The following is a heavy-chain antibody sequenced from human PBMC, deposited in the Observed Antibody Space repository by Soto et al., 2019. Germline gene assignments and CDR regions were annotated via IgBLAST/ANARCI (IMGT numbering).Heavy chain of an antibody. Sequence: GGSLRLSCAASGFTVSSSYMSWVRQTPGKGLEWVSVLYSGGGTYYADSVKGRFTIYRENSKNTLYLQMNSLRAEDTAVYYCARGYDTSGHFDYWGQGTLVTVSS. CDR2: LYSGGGT. CDR3: ARGYDTSGHFDY. D-gene: IGHD3-22*01. V-gene: IGHV3-53*01. J-gene: IGHJ4*02. CDR1: GFTVSSSY.